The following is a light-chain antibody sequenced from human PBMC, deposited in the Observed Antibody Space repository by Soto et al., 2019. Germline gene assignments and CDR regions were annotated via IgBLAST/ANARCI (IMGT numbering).Light chain of an antibody. CDR1: INDIGSYNY. CDR2: DVS. Sequence: QSALAQPASVSGSPGQSITISCTGTINDIGSYNYVSWYQQHPGRAPQLIIYDVSYRPSGVSDRFSGSKSGNTASLPISGLRAEDEADYYCSSSAGTSTIFGGGTKVTVL. CDR3: SSSAGTSTI. V-gene: IGLV2-14*03. J-gene: IGLJ2*01.